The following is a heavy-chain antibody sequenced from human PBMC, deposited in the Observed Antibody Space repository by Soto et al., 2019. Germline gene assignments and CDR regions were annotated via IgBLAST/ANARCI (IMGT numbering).Heavy chain of an antibody. CDR1: GYTFTSYG. J-gene: IGHJ6*02. V-gene: IGHV1-18*01. CDR2: ISAYNGNT. CDR3: ARGAYCISTSCYEDYYYGMDV. Sequence: QVQLVQSGAEVKKPGASVKVSCKASGYTFTSYGISWVRQAPGQGLEWMGWISAYNGNTNYAQKLQGRVTMTTDTSTSTAYMELRSLRSDDTAVYYCARGAYCISTSCYEDYYYGMDVWGQGTTVTVSS. D-gene: IGHD2-2*01.